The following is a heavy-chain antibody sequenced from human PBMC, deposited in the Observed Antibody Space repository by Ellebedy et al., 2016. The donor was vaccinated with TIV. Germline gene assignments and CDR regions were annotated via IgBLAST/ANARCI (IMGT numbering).Heavy chain of an antibody. J-gene: IGHJ6*02. CDR2: VRSDTTTK. V-gene: IGHV3-30*02. Sequence: GESLKTSCATSGFSVSGMHWVRQAPGKGLEWVAFVRSDTTTKYYSDSVKGRFTISRDNSKNTLDLQMNSLRAEDTALYYCVKGAYPVPTVMAVWGQGTMVTVSS. CDR3: VKGAYPVPTVMAV. CDR1: GFSVSG. D-gene: IGHD3-16*01.